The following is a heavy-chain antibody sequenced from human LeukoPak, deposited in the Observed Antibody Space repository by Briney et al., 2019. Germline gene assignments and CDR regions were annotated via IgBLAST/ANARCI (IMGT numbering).Heavy chain of an antibody. CDR2: ISAYNGNT. Sequence: ASGKVSCKASDYTFTSYGISWVRQAPGQGLEWMGWISAYNGNTNYAQKPQGRVTMTTDTSTTTAYMELRSLRSDDTAVYYCARDGVVPAAISVTAPTDNWFDPWGQGTLVTVSS. V-gene: IGHV1-18*01. D-gene: IGHD2-2*02. J-gene: IGHJ5*02. CDR1: DYTFTSYG. CDR3: ARDGVVPAAISVTAPTDNWFDP.